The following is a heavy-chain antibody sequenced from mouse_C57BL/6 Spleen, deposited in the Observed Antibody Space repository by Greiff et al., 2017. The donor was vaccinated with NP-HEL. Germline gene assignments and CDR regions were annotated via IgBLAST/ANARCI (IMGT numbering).Heavy chain of an antibody. V-gene: IGHV1-42*01. CDR3: ARKESFTTVLDY. CDR1: GYSFTGYY. D-gene: IGHD1-1*01. Sequence: VQLQQSGPELVKPGASVKISCKASGYSFTGYYMNWVKQSPEKSLEWIGEINPSTGGTTYNQKFKAKATLTVDKSSSTAYMQLKSLTSEDSAVYYCARKESFTTVLDYWGQGTTLTVSS. J-gene: IGHJ2*01. CDR2: INPSTGGT.